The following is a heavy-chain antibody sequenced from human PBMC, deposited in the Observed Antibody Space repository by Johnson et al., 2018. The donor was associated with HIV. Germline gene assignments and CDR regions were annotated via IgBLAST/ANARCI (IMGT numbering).Heavy chain of an antibody. J-gene: IGHJ3*02. Sequence: QVQLVESGGGLVKPGGSLRLSCAASGFTFSDYYMTWIRQAPGKGLEWVSYISSSGNTIYYADSVKGRFTIPRDNAKNSLYLQMNSLRAGDTAVYYCARARGAPWDAFDIWGQGTMVTVSS. CDR3: ARARGAPWDAFDI. D-gene: IGHD3-10*01. CDR1: GFTFSDYY. CDR2: ISSSGNTI. V-gene: IGHV3-11*04.